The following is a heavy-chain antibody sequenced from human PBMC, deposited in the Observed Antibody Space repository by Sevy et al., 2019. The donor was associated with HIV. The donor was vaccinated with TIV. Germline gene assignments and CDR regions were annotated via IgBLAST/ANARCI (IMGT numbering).Heavy chain of an antibody. J-gene: IGHJ3*02. CDR3: AKVGSKRLNYDAFDI. Sequence: GGSLRLSCAASGFTFDDYTMHWVRQAPGKGLEWVSLISWDGGSTYYADSVKGRFTISRDNSKNSLYLQMNSLRTEDTALYYCAKVGSKRLNYDAFDIWGQGTVVTVSS. CDR2: ISWDGGST. D-gene: IGHD1-7*01. V-gene: IGHV3-43*01. CDR1: GFTFDDYT.